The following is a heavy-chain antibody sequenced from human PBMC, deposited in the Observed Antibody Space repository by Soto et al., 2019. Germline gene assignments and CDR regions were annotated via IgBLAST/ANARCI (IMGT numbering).Heavy chain of an antibody. CDR2: INSDGSHT. J-gene: IGHJ6*02. CDR3: AGGMAGLDV. Sequence: DVQLVESGGGVVQPGGSLRLSCAASGLSFNIYWMHWVRQVPGKGLVWLARINSDGSHTIYVDSVKGRFTIDRDNAKNTVFLQMDSLRDEDTGVYYCAGGMAGLDVWGQGTTVTVSS. CDR1: GLSFNIYW. V-gene: IGHV3-74*01.